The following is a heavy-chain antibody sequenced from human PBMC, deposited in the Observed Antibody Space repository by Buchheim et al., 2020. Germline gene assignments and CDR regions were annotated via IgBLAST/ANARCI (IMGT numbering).Heavy chain of an antibody. D-gene: IGHD3-22*01. CDR2: ISSSSSYI. Sequence: EVQLVESGGGLVKPGGSLRLSCAASGFTFSSYSMNWVRQAPGKGLEWVSSISSSSSYIYYADSVKGRFTISRDNATNSLYLQMNSLRAEDTAVYYCARDDNYYYDSSGYSNWFDPWGQGTL. J-gene: IGHJ5*02. CDR1: GFTFSSYS. V-gene: IGHV3-21*01. CDR3: ARDDNYYYDSSGYSNWFDP.